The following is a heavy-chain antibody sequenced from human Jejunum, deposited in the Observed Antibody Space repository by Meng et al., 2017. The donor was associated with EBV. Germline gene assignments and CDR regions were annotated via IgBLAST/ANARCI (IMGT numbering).Heavy chain of an antibody. D-gene: IGHD5-24*01. CDR3: ARDRGVEDY. J-gene: IGHJ4*02. V-gene: IGHV4-4*02. Sequence: QVQLQGTGPGLGKPSGTLSLTCAVSGGSISTDNWWSWVRQPPGKGLEYIGEIHHSGSTKYNPSLKSRVTISVDKSNNHFSLKLSSVTAADTAVYYCARDRGVEDYWGQGTLVTVSS. CDR1: GGSISTDNW. CDR2: IHHSGST.